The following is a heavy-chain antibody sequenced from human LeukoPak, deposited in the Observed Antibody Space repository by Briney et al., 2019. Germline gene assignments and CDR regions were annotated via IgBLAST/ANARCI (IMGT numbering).Heavy chain of an antibody. D-gene: IGHD3-16*02. J-gene: IGHJ4*02. CDR3: AKGYYDYVWGSYRYPLFDY. Sequence: GGSLRLSCAASGFTVSSNYMSWVRQAPGKGLEWVSVIYSGGSTYYADSVKGRFTISRDNPKNTLYLQMNSLRAEDTAVYYCAKGYYDYVWGSYRYPLFDYWGQGTLVTVSS. CDR2: IYSGGST. V-gene: IGHV3-53*01. CDR1: GFTVSSNY.